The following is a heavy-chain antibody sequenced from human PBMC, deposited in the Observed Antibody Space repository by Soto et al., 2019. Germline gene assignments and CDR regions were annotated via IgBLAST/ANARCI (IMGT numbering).Heavy chain of an antibody. J-gene: IGHJ5*02. Sequence: QVHLVESGGGVVQPGGSLRLSCAASGFTFSSYGMHWVRQAPGKGLEWVAVIWYDGGEKYYADSVKGRFTISRDNSKNTLSLQMNNLSAEDTAVYYCARYVSSRYTNWIDPWGQGTLVTVSS. D-gene: IGHD6-13*01. CDR1: GFTFSSYG. CDR3: ARYVSSRYTNWIDP. CDR2: IWYDGGEK. V-gene: IGHV3-33*01.